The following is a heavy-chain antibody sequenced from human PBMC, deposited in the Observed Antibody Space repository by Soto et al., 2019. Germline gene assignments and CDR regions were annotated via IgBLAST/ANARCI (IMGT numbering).Heavy chain of an antibody. J-gene: IGHJ3*01. Sequence: QMQLVQSGPDVKKPGTSVKVSCKATGFSFSSSAVQWVRQARGQRLEWIGWIVVGNGNTNYAPKFQERVTITRDMSTSTAYMELTSLRSEDTAVYYCAAWTKYADAFDVWGRGTLVTVSS. CDR3: AAWTKYADAFDV. D-gene: IGHD2-2*01. V-gene: IGHV1-58*01. CDR1: GFSFSSSA. CDR2: IVVGNGNT.